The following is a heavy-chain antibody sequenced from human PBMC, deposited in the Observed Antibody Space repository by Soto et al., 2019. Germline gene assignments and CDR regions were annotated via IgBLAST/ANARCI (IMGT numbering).Heavy chain of an antibody. V-gene: IGHV4-59*01. CDR1: GGSIGTYH. J-gene: IGHJ4*02. Sequence: SETLSLTCTVSGGSIGTYHWTWIRQPPXKGLEWLGYIDYSGTTYYKASLKSRVTISLDTSKRQFSLSLDSVTAADTAVYYCARSTGYTFGQKGELDFWGQGVLVTVSS. CDR2: IDYSGTT. D-gene: IGHD3-16*01. CDR3: ARSTGYTFGQKGELDF.